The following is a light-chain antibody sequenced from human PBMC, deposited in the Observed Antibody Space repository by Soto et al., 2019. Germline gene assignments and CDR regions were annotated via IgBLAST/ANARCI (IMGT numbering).Light chain of an antibody. V-gene: IGKV3-11*01. CDR1: QSINTY. Sequence: EIVLTQSPATLSLSPGERATLSCRASQSINTYLAWYQQRPGQVPRLLIYEASNRATGIPGRFSGSGSGTDFTLTISSLEFEDSAVYDCQQRTNWLPYTFGQGTKLEIK. CDR3: QQRTNWLPYT. CDR2: EAS. J-gene: IGKJ2*01.